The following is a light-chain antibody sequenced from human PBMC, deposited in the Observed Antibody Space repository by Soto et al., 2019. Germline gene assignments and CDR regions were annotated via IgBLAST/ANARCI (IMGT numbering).Light chain of an antibody. CDR2: VAS. CDR1: QTIGTY. CDR3: QQSFTTPFT. V-gene: IGKV1-39*01. Sequence: DIQMTQSPSSLSASVGDRVTITCRASQTIGTYLNWYQQTPGKAPKLLIYVASSLQSGVPSRFSGRGSGTDFTLTISSLQPEDFATYYGQQSFTTPFTFGPGTKVDIK. J-gene: IGKJ3*01.